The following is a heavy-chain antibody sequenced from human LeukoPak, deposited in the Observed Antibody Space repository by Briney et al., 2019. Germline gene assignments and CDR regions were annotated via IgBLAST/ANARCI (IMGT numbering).Heavy chain of an antibody. CDR1: GFTFSSYA. CDR2: IRYDGNNK. V-gene: IGHV3-30*02. CDR3: AKQARRAHYYGSGTYAGSHYFDY. Sequence: GGSLRLSCAASGFTFSSYAMHWVRQAPGKGLEWVAFIRYDGNNKYYADSVKGRFTISRDNSKNTLYLQMNSLRPEDTAVYYCAKQARRAHYYGSGTYAGSHYFDYWGQGTLVTVSS. D-gene: IGHD3-10*01. J-gene: IGHJ4*02.